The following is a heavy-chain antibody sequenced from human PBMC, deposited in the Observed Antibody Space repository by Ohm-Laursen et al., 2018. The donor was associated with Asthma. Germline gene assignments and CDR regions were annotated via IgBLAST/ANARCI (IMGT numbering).Heavy chain of an antibody. CDR3: ARDDCSSTSCPPH. Sequence: SLRLSCAASGYTFSRYSIHWVRQVPGKGLEWVASISTASTFIYYADSVRGRFTTSRDNSKNTLYLQMNSLRAEDTAVYYCARDDCSSTSCPPHWGQGTLVTVSS. V-gene: IGHV3-21*01. J-gene: IGHJ4*02. CDR1: GYTFSRYS. D-gene: IGHD2-2*01. CDR2: ISTASTFI.